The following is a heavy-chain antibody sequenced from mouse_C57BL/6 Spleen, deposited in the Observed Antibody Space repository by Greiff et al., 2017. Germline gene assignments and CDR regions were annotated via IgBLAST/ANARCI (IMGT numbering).Heavy chain of an antibody. V-gene: IGHV1-80*01. Sequence: QVQLQQSGAELVKPGASVKISCKASGYAFSSYWMNWVKQRPGEGLVWIGQFYPGDGDTIYNGKFKGKDTLTADKSSSKAYMQLSSLTSEDSAVYFCARDDYGSSYRYYAMDYWGQGTSVTVSS. D-gene: IGHD1-1*01. J-gene: IGHJ4*01. CDR1: GYAFSSYW. CDR3: ARDDYGSSYRYYAMDY. CDR2: FYPGDGDT.